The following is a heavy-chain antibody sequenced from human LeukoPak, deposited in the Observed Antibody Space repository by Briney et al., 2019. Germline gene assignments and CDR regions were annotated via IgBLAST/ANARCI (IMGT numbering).Heavy chain of an antibody. V-gene: IGHV3-30*02. Sequence: HPGGSLRLSCAASGFTFSSYGMHWVRQAPGKGLEWVAFIRYDGSNKYYADSVKGRFTISRDNSKNTLYLQMNSLRAEDTAVYYCAKDLRVVDTAMVFDYWGQGTLVTVSS. CDR1: GFTFSSYG. CDR2: IRYDGSNK. CDR3: AKDLRVVDTAMVFDY. J-gene: IGHJ4*02. D-gene: IGHD5-18*01.